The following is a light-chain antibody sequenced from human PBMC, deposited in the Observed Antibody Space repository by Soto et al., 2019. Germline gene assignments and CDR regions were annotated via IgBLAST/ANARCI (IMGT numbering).Light chain of an antibody. V-gene: IGKV3-11*01. CDR2: EVS. Sequence: EIVLTQSPATLSLSPGERATLSCRASQSVTKCLAWYQQKPGQAPSLLIYEVSSRARGIAARFSGSGSGTAFTLTISSLEPEDFSVYYCQQCNNWPPITFGQGTRLEIK. CDR1: QSVTKC. J-gene: IGKJ5*01. CDR3: QQCNNWPPIT.